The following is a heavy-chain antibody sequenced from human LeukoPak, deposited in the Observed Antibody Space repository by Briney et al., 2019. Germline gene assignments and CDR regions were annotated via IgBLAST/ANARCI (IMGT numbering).Heavy chain of an antibody. V-gene: IGHV3-7*01. Sequence: GGSLRLSCAASGFTFSTSWMAWGRQAPGEGLEWVANIKQDGSERFYVDSVKGRFTISRDNDKNSLSLQMNSLRAEDTAVYYCVKDTVGALDYWGQGTLVTVSS. J-gene: IGHJ4*02. D-gene: IGHD1-26*01. CDR3: VKDTVGALDY. CDR2: IKQDGSER. CDR1: GFTFSTSW.